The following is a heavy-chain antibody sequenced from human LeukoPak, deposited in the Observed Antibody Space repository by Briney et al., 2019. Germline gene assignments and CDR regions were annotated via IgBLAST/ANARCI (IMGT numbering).Heavy chain of an antibody. CDR3: IRETHVGLHLEY. CDR2: INTDGRVT. J-gene: IGHJ4*02. Sequence: GGSLRLSCAASGFTFTTYWMHWVRQVPGKGLVWVARINTDGRVTTYADSVKGRFTVSRDNAENTLYLQMSNLRPEDTVVYYCIRETHVGLHLEYWGQGTLATVTS. D-gene: IGHD3-10*02. V-gene: IGHV3-74*01. CDR1: GFTFTTYW.